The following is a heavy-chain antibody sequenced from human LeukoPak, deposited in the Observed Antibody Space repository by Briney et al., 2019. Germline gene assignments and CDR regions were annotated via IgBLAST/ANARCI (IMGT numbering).Heavy chain of an antibody. J-gene: IGHJ4*02. CDR3: ARFPRGGPYNSGWFFDY. CDR1: GGSISGYY. D-gene: IGHD6-19*01. CDR2: IYTSGGT. Sequence: SETLSLTCTVSGGSISGYYWSWIRQPAGKGLEWIGRIYTSGGTNYNPSLKSRVTISIDTSKNQFSLKLSSVTAADTAVYYRARFPRGGPYNSGWFFDYWGQGTLVTVSS. V-gene: IGHV4-4*07.